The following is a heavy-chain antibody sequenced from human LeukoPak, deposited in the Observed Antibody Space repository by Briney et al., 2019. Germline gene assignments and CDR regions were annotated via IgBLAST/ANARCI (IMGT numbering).Heavy chain of an antibody. Sequence: SVKVSCKASGGTFSSYAISWVRQAPGQGLEWMGGIIPIFGTANYAQKFQGRVTITADESTSTAYMELSSLRSEDTAVYYCARYYDFWSGYTGILDPWGQGTLVTVSS. CDR3: ARYYDFWSGYTGILDP. CDR1: GGTFSSYA. D-gene: IGHD3-3*01. V-gene: IGHV1-69*13. J-gene: IGHJ5*02. CDR2: IIPIFGTA.